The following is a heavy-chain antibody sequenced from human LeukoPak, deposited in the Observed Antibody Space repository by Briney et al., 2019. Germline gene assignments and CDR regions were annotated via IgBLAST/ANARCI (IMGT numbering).Heavy chain of an antibody. D-gene: IGHD3-10*01. CDR1: GFTFSSYW. CDR3: ARDRGLVRGAHRGVFDY. V-gene: IGHV3-74*01. J-gene: IGHJ4*02. Sequence: GGSLRLSCAASGFTFSSYWMHWVRQAPGKGLVWVSRINSDGSSTSYADSAKGRFTISRDNAKNTLYLQMNSLRAEDTAVYYCARDRGLVRGAHRGVFDYWGQGTLVTVSS. CDR2: INSDGSST.